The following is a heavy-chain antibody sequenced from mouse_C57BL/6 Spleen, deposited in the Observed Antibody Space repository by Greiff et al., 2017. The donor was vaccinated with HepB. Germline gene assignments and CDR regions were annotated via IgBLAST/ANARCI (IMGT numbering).Heavy chain of an antibody. V-gene: IGHV1-64*01. CDR3: ARITTVVASDY. CDR2: IHPNSGST. CDR1: GYTFTSYW. D-gene: IGHD1-1*01. J-gene: IGHJ4*01. Sequence: VQLQQPGAELVKPGASVKLSCKASGYTFTSYWMHWVKQRPGQGLEWIGMIHPNSGSTNYNEKFKSKATLTVDKSSSTAYMQLSSLTSEDSAVYYCARITTVVASDYWGQGTSVTVSS.